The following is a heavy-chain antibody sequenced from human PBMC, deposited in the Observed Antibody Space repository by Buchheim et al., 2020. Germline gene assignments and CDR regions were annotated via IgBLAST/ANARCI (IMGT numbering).Heavy chain of an antibody. V-gene: IGHV4-34*11. CDR3: ARVAARDLPYYYYGMDV. CDR1: GGSFSGYY. D-gene: IGHD6-6*01. CDR2: IYYSGST. Sequence: QVQLQQWGAGLLKPSETLSLTCAVYGGSFSGYYWSWIRQPPGKGLEWIGYIYYSGSTNYNPSLKSRVTISVDTSKNQFSLKLSSVTAADTAVYYCARVAARDLPYYYYGMDVWGQGTT. J-gene: IGHJ6*02.